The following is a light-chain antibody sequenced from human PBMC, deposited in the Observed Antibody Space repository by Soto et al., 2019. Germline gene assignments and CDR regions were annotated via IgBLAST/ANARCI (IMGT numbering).Light chain of an antibody. CDR3: CSSGGSPTYV. Sequence: QSVLTQPASVSGSTGQSITISCTGTSSDIGSYKLVSWYQQHPGKVPKLMIYEVTKRPSGVSNRFSGSKSGNTASLTISGLKVEDEADYYCCSSGGSPTYVFGTGTKLTVL. V-gene: IGLV2-23*02. J-gene: IGLJ1*01. CDR2: EVT. CDR1: SSDIGSYKL.